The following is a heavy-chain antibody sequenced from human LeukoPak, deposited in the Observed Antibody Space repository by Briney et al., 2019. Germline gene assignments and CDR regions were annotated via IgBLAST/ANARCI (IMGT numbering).Heavy chain of an antibody. V-gene: IGHV1-8*01. Sequence: GASVKVSCKASGYTFTSYDINWVRQATGQGLEWMGWVNPNSGNTGYAQKFQGRVTMTRNTSIGTAYMELSSLRSEDTAVYYCAIRPATIQPDYRGQGTLVTVSS. J-gene: IGHJ4*02. D-gene: IGHD5-12*01. CDR2: VNPNSGNT. CDR1: GYTFTSYD. CDR3: AIRPATIQPDY.